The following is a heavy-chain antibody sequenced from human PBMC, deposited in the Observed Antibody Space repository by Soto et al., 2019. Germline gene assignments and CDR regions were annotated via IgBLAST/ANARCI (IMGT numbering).Heavy chain of an antibody. V-gene: IGHV3-23*01. CDR3: AKDNGYSSGWYPYYFDY. D-gene: IGHD6-19*01. Sequence: GGSLRLSCAASGFTFSSYAMSWVRPAPGKGLEWVSAISGSGGSTYYADSVKGRFTISRGNSKNTLYLQMNSLRAEDTALYYCAKDNGYSSGWYPYYFDYWGQGTLVTVSS. J-gene: IGHJ4*02. CDR1: GFTFSSYA. CDR2: ISGSGGST.